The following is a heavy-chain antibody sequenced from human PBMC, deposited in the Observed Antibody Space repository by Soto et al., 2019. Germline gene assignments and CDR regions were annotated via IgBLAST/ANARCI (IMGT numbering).Heavy chain of an antibody. J-gene: IGHJ4*02. V-gene: IGHV3-11*05. Sequence: QVQLVESGGGLVKPGGSLRLSCAASGFTFSDYDMSWIRQAPGKGLEWVSYISSSSSYTNYADSVKGRFTISRDNAKNSLYLQMNSLSAEDTAVYYCARDHHRYSGYDYVDYWGQGTLVTVSS. CDR1: GFTFSDYD. D-gene: IGHD5-12*01. CDR3: ARDHHRYSGYDYVDY. CDR2: ISSSSSYT.